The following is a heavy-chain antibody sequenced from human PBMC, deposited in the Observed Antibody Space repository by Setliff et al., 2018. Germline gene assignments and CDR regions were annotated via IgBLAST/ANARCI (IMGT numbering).Heavy chain of an antibody. V-gene: IGHV3-7*01. CDR3: ARAKMEESGKAQAGMDG. Sequence: GGSLRLSCAASGFTFSSSWMHWVCQAPEKRLEWVADIKCDGSETYYVDSVKGRFTISRDNAKNTLHLQRDSLRAEDTAVYYCARAKMEESGKAQAGMDGWGKGTAVTVSS. J-gene: IGHJ6*04. D-gene: IGHD6-13*01. CDR1: GFTFSSSW. CDR2: IKCDGSET.